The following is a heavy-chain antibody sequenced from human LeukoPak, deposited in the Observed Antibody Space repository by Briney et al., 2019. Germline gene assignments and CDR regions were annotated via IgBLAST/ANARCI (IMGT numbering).Heavy chain of an antibody. V-gene: IGHV4-34*01. CDR2: INHSGST. CDR1: GGSFSGYY. J-gene: IGHJ6*04. D-gene: IGHD3-10*01. CDR3: ARGLWFGELDV. Sequence: SETLSLTCAAYGGSFSGYYWSWIRQPPGKGLEWIGEINHSGSTNCNPSLTSRVTISVHTSKNQFSLKLSSVTAADTAVYYCARGLWFGELDVWGKGTTVTVSS.